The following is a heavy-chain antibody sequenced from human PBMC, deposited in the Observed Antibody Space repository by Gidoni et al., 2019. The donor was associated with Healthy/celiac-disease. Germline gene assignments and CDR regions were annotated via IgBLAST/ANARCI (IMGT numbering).Heavy chain of an antibody. CDR1: GYTFTSYA. Sequence: QVQLVQSGAEVKKPGASVKVSCKASGYTFTSYAMHWVRQAPGQRLEWMGWINAGNGNTKYSQKFQGRVTITRDTSASTAYMELSSLRSEDTAVYYCTQGDRGRTFDYWGQGTLVTVSS. J-gene: IGHJ4*02. CDR3: TQGDRGRTFDY. V-gene: IGHV1-3*01. D-gene: IGHD2-21*02. CDR2: INAGNGNT.